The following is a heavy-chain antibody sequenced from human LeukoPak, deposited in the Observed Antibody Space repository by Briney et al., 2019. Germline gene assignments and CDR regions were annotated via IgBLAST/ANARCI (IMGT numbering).Heavy chain of an antibody. CDR1: GASFTGYY. D-gene: IGHD2-15*01. CDR2: INHSGDT. V-gene: IGHV4-34*01. Sequence: SETLSPTCAVYGASFTGYYWSWFRQPPGKGLEWIGEINHSGDTNYNPSLKSRVTISLDTSNNQFSLKLSSVTAADTAVYYCARLLPLQGGDVWGQGTTVTVSS. CDR3: ARLLPLQGGDV. J-gene: IGHJ6*02.